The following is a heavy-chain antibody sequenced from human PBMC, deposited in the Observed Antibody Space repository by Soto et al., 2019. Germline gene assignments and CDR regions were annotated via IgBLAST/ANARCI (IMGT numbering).Heavy chain of an antibody. D-gene: IGHD3-3*01. V-gene: IGHV4-38-2*01. Sequence: SETLSLTCAVSGYSISSGYYWGWIRQPPGKGLEWIGSIYHSGSTYYNPSLKSRVTISVDTSKNQFSLRLSSMTVADTAVYYCARKYEGGDFWRGYSNQVHYYGMAVWGQGTTVTVSS. CDR2: IYHSGST. J-gene: IGHJ6*02. CDR3: ARKYEGGDFWRGYSNQVHYYGMAV. CDR1: GYSISSGYY.